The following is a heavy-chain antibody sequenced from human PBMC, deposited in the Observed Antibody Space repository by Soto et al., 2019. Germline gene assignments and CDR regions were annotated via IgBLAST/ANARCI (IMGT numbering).Heavy chain of an antibody. J-gene: IGHJ4*02. V-gene: IGHV3-30*02. Sequence: GESRRLSCGASGFTFSSYGMHWVRQAPGKGVEWVAVIWYDGSNKYYADSVKGRFTISRDNSKNTLYLQMNSLRPEDAAIYYCAKSHTHYYATTNFYYACLDSWGLGTLVTVSS. D-gene: IGHD3-10*01. CDR2: IWYDGSNK. CDR3: AKSHTHYYATTNFYYACLDS. CDR1: GFTFSSYG.